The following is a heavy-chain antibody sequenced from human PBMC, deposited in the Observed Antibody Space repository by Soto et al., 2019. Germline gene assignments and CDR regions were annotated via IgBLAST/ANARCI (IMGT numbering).Heavy chain of an antibody. Sequence: GGSLRLSCAASGFTVSSNYMSWVRQAPGKGLEWASSISGSGGYIYYADSVKGRFTISRDNAKNSLYLQMTSLRDEDTALYYCARDRQSTPWYAADYWGQGSLVTVSS. J-gene: IGHJ4*02. D-gene: IGHD6-13*01. V-gene: IGHV3-21*01. CDR2: ISGSGGYI. CDR1: GFTVSSNY. CDR3: ARDRQSTPWYAADY.